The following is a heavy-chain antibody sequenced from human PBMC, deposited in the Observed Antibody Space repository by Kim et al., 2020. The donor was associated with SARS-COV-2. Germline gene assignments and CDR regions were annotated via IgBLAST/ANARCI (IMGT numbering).Heavy chain of an antibody. CDR2: IKRDGSEK. V-gene: IGHV3-7*01. Sequence: GGSLRLSCAASGFTFSKHWMSWVRQAPGKGLEWVANIKRDGSEKYYVDSVKGRFTVSRDSDKNSVYLQMNSLRAEDTAVYYFARGGHGSWYEFYFENWG. J-gene: IGHJ4*01. D-gene: IGHD6-13*01. CDR3: ARGGHGSWYEFYFEN. CDR1: GFTFSKHW.